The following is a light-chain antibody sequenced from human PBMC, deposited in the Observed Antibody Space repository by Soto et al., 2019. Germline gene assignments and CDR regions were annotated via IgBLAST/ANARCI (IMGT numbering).Light chain of an antibody. V-gene: IGLV2-14*01. J-gene: IGLJ1*01. Sequence: QSALTQPASVSGSPGQSITISCTGTSSDVGGYNYVSWYQQHPGKAPKLMIYDVSNRPSGVSNRFSGSKSGNTASLTISGLQAEDEADYSCSSYTSSSTPCVFGTGTKLTFL. CDR2: DVS. CDR1: SSDVGGYNY. CDR3: SSYTSSSTPCV.